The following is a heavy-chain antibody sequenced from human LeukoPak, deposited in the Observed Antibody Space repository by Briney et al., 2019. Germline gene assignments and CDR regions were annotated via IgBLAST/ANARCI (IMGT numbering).Heavy chain of an antibody. CDR2: IWYDGSNK. V-gene: IGHV3-33*08. D-gene: IGHD6-13*01. CDR1: GFTFSSYW. Sequence: PGGSLRLSCAASGFTFSSYWMTWFRQAPGKGLEWVAVIWYDGSNKYYADSVKGRFTISRDNSKNTLYLQMNSLRAEDTAVYYCARDVAAVRMDVWGQGTTVTVSS. J-gene: IGHJ6*02. CDR3: ARDVAAVRMDV.